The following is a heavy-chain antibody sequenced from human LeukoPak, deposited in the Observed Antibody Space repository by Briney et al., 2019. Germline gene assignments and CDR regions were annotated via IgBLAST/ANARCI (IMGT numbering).Heavy chain of an antibody. CDR2: IFYSAST. V-gene: IGHV4-59*01. CDR3: ARGCTSGGYPHFDS. D-gene: IGHD6-19*01. Sequence: PSETLSLTCIVSGGSIDSYYWTWLRQPPGKGLEWIAYIFYSASTNYNPSLKSRATITVDTSKNQFSLNLRSVTAADMAVYYCARGCTSGGYPHFDSWGQGIQVTVSS. J-gene: IGHJ4*02. CDR1: GGSIDSYY.